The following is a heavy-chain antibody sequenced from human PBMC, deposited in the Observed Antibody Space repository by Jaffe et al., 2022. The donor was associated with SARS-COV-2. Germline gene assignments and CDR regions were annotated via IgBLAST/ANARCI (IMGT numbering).Heavy chain of an antibody. Sequence: QVQLVQSESDVKKPGASVKVSCQASGYTFMDYGVSWVRQAPGQGLEWMGWISAYTADTNYAQKFQGRVTMTIDTSTTTVYMELRSLRSDDTAVYYCARDKLELRSFDWSLLGHNWFDPWGQGTLVTVSS. J-gene: IGHJ5*02. D-gene: IGHD3-9*01. V-gene: IGHV1-18*01. CDR2: ISAYTADT. CDR3: ARDKLELRSFDWSLLGHNWFDP. CDR1: GYTFMDYG.